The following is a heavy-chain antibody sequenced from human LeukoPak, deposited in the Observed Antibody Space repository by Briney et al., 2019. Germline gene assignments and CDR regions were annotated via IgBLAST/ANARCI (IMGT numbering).Heavy chain of an antibody. D-gene: IGHD3-22*01. CDR1: GGSFSGYY. CDR3: ARGGYYFERSGSLDY. Sequence: PSETLSLTCAVYGGSFSGYYWSWIRQPPGKGLEWIGEINHSGSTNYNPSLKSRVTISVDTSKNQFSLKVSSVTAEDTAVYYCARGGYYFERSGSLDYWGQGSLVTVSS. CDR2: INHSGST. J-gene: IGHJ4*02. V-gene: IGHV4-34*01.